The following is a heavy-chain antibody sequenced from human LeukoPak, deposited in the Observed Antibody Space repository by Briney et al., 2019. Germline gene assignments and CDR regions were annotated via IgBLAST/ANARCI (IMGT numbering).Heavy chain of an antibody. Sequence: SETLSLTCAVYGGSLNGYYWSWIRQPPGKRLEWIGEIDHSGSTQYNPSLKSRVTISLDTSKKQFSLKLTSLTAADTAFYYCARYGMAAEGIWWFDPWGQGTLVTDSS. CDR1: GGSLNGYY. D-gene: IGHD6-13*01. CDR2: IDHSGST. J-gene: IGHJ5*02. CDR3: ARYGMAAEGIWWFDP. V-gene: IGHV4-34*01.